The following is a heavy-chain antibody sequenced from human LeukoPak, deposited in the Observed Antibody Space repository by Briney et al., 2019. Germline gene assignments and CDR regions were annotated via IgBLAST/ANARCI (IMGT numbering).Heavy chain of an antibody. CDR1: GVSISSGGYS. V-gene: IGHV4-30-2*01. CDR2: IYHSGST. D-gene: IGHD4-17*01. J-gene: IGHJ4*02. Sequence: SETLSLTCAVSGVSISSGGYSWSWIRQPPGKGLEWIGYIYHSGSTYYNPSLKSRVTISVDRSKNQFSLKLSSVTAADTAVYYCARETTVTTALDYWGQGTLVTVSS. CDR3: ARETTVTTALDY.